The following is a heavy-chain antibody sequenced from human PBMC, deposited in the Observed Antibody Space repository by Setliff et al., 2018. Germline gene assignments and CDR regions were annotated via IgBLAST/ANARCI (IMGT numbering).Heavy chain of an antibody. J-gene: IGHJ6*02. CDR2: IYPGDSDT. CDR1: ASTFTSYW. Sequence: GESLKISCKDSASTFTSYWIGWVRQMPGKGLEWMGIIYPGDSDTRYSPSFQGQVTISADKSISTAYLQWSSLKASDTAMYYCARHLVVVPAATYGMDVWGQGTTVTVSS. D-gene: IGHD2-2*01. CDR3: ARHLVVVPAATYGMDV. V-gene: IGHV5-51*01.